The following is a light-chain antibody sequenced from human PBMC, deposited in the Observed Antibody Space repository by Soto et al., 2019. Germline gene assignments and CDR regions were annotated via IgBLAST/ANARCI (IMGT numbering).Light chain of an antibody. CDR3: QQLNSYPLT. J-gene: IGKJ4*01. V-gene: IGKV1-39*01. CDR2: AAS. CDR1: QSIATH. Sequence: DIQMTQSPTSLSASVGDRVTITCRASQSIATHLNWYQQRPGEAPNLLISAASTLQSGVPSRFSGSGSGTDFTLTISSLQPEDFATYYCQQLNSYPLTFGGGTKVDIK.